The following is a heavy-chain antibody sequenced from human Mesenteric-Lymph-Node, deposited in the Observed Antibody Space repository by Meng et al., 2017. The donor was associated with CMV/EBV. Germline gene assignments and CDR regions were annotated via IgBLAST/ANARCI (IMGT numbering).Heavy chain of an antibody. J-gene: IGHJ4*02. V-gene: IGHV1-2*02. D-gene: IGHD4-23*01. CDR1: GYTFTGYY. Sequence: ASVKVSCKASGYTFTGYYMHWVRQAPGQGLEWMGWINSNSGDTNYAQRFQGRVTMTRDTSINTAYMDLSRLTSDDTAVYYCAGEALRWPPIGKDYWGQGTLVTVSS. CDR3: AGEALRWPPIGKDY. CDR2: INSNSGDT.